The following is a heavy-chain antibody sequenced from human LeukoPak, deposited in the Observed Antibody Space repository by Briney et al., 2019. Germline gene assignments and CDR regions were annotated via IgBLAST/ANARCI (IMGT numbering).Heavy chain of an antibody. V-gene: IGHV1-2*02. CDR2: INPNTGGT. J-gene: IGHJ4*02. D-gene: IGHD4-17*01. CDR1: GYTFTAYY. CDR3: ARDYYGDRYFDY. Sequence: ASVKVSCKASGYTFTAYYIRWVRQAPGQGLEWMGWINPNTGGTNHAQKFQGRVTMTRDTSITTAYMELSRLRSDDTAVYYCARDYYGDRYFDYWGQGTLVTVSS.